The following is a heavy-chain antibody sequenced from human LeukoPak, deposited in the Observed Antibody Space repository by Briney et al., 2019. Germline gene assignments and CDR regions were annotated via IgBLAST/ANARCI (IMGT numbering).Heavy chain of an antibody. CDR3: ARREETYYYDSSGYPPLDY. Sequence: SETLSLTCAVYGGSFSGYYWSWIRQPPGKGLEWVGEINHSGSTNYNPSLKSRVTISVDTSKNQFSLKLSSVTAADTAVYYCARREETYYYDSSGYPPLDYWGQGTLVTVSS. CDR1: GGSFSGYY. V-gene: IGHV4-34*01. D-gene: IGHD3-22*01. J-gene: IGHJ4*02. CDR2: INHSGST.